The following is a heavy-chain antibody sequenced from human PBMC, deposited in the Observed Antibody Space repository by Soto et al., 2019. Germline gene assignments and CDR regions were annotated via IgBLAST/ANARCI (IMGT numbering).Heavy chain of an antibody. CDR2: IYYSGST. D-gene: IGHD3-10*01. V-gene: IGHV4-31*03. J-gene: IGHJ4*02. CDR1: GGSISSGGYY. Sequence: SETLSLTCTVSGGSISSGGYYWSWIRQHPGKGLEWIGYIYYSGSTYYNPSLKSRVTISVDTSKNQFSLKLSSVTAADTAVYYCARAPGFWLSGSYSFDYWGQGTLVPVSS. CDR3: ARAPGFWLSGSYSFDY.